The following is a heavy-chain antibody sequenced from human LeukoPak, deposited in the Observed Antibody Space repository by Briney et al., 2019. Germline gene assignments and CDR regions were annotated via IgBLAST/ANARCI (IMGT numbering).Heavy chain of an antibody. CDR3: AKAPGSYYDSSAFDY. V-gene: IGHV3-9*01. CDR2: ISWNSGSI. D-gene: IGHD3-22*01. Sequence: QTGGSLRLSCAASGFTFDDYAMHWVRHAPGKGLEWVSGISWNSGSIGYADSVKGRFTISRDNAKNSLYLQMNSLRAEDTALYYCAKAPGSYYDSSAFDYWGQGTLVTVSS. J-gene: IGHJ4*02. CDR1: GFTFDDYA.